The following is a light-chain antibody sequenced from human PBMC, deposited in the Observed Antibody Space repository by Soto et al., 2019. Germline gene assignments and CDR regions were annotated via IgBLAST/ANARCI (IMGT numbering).Light chain of an antibody. J-gene: IGKJ2*01. CDR2: VAY. V-gene: IGKV1-39*01. CDR3: QQTYSIPRT. Sequence: DIQMTQSPSSLSASAGDRVTITCRASQNIARYLYWFQQKPGKAPNLLIYVAYNLQSGVPSRFSGSGSGTDFTLTINNLQPEDFANYYCQQTYSIPRTFGQRTKLEIK. CDR1: QNIARY.